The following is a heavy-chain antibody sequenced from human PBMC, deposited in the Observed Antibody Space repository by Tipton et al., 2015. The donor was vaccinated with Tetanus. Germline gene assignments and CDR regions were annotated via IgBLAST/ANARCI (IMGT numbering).Heavy chain of an antibody. J-gene: IGHJ4*02. CDR2: IYYSGNT. CDR1: GGSISGSSYY. CDR3: ARANNELPKKGPFDH. Sequence: LSLTCSVSGGSISGSSYYWSWIRQSPGKGLEWIGYIYYSGNTHYNPSLKSRIAISIDLSKNQFSLNLNSVTAADTAGYYCARANNELPKKGPFDHWGQGVLVLVSS. D-gene: IGHD1-1*01. V-gene: IGHV4-30-4*01.